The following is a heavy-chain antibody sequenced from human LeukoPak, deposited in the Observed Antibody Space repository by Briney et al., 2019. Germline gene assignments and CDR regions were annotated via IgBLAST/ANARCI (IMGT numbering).Heavy chain of an antibody. CDR2: INQDGYDN. D-gene: IGHD3-22*01. J-gene: IGHJ4*02. CDR3: ARVYHYYESSGHPYYFDN. CDR1: GFKFSDYW. V-gene: IGHV3-7*01. Sequence: PGGSLRLSCTSSGFKFSDYWMRWVRQAPGKGLEWVANINQDGYDNTYVDSVKGRFTISRENAKNSVYLQMNSLRAEDTAVYYCARVYHYYESSGHPYYFDNWGQGPLVTVSS.